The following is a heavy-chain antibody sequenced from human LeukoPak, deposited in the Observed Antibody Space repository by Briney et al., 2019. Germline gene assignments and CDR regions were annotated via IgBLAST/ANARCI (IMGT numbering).Heavy chain of an antibody. CDR1: GFTFSSYA. Sequence: GGSLRLSCAASGFTFSSYAMHWVRQAPGKGLEWVAVISYDGSNKYYADSVKGRFTISRDNSKNTLYLQMNSLRAGDTAVYYCARDRRWLQFRPHFDYWGQGTLVTVSS. D-gene: IGHD5-24*01. CDR2: ISYDGSNK. V-gene: IGHV3-30-3*01. CDR3: ARDRRWLQFRPHFDY. J-gene: IGHJ4*02.